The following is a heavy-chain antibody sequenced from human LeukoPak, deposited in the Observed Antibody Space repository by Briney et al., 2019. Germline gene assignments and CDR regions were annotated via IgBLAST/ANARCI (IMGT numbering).Heavy chain of an antibody. CDR1: GFTFSNYA. D-gene: IGHD3-16*01. J-gene: IGHJ3*02. Sequence: GGSLRLSCAASGFTFSNYAMNWVRQAPGKGLEWVSTIGSSGGSTYYADSVKGRFTISRDNSKNTLYLQMNSLRAEDTAVYYCAKGGWGAFDIWGQGTMVTVSS. CDR2: IGSSGGST. CDR3: AKGGWGAFDI. V-gene: IGHV3-23*01.